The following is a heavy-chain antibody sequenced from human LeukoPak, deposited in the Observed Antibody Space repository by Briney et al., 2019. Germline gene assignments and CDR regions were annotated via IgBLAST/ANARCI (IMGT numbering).Heavy chain of an antibody. CDR2: IYYGGST. V-gene: IGHV4-39*07. D-gene: IGHD3-3*01. Sequence: SETLSLTCTVSGGSISSTGYYWGWIRQPPGKGLEWIASIYYGGSTYYNPSLKSRVTISVDTSTNQFSLKLSSVTAADTAVYYCARDKRGENWFDPWGQGTLVTVSS. CDR1: GGSISSTGYY. CDR3: ARDKRGENWFDP. J-gene: IGHJ5*02.